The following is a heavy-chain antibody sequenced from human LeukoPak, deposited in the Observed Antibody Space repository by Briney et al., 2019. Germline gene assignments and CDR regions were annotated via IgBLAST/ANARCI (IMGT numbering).Heavy chain of an antibody. CDR1: GFTFSSYA. CDR2: ISGSGGST. D-gene: IGHD3-3*01. J-gene: IGHJ4*02. Sequence: PGGSLRLSCAASGFTFSSYAMSWVRQAPGKGLGWVSAISGSGGSTYYADSVKGRFTISRDNSKNTLYLQMNSLRAEDTAVYYCAKDPERFLEWLLGSDFDYWGQGTLVTVSS. V-gene: IGHV3-23*01. CDR3: AKDPERFLEWLLGSDFDY.